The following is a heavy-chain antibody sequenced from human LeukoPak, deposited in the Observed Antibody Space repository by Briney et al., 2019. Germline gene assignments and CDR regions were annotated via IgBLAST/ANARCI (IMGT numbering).Heavy chain of an antibody. Sequence: GGSLRLSCAASGFIFSNYWMSWVRQAPGKGLEWVANIKEDGSDKYYVDSVKGRFTISRDNAKNSLYLQMNSLRAEDTAVYYCARDRWGYSYGGDWGQGTLVTVPS. CDR2: IKEDGSDK. CDR1: GFIFSNYW. J-gene: IGHJ4*02. V-gene: IGHV3-7*01. D-gene: IGHD5-18*01. CDR3: ARDRWGYSYGGD.